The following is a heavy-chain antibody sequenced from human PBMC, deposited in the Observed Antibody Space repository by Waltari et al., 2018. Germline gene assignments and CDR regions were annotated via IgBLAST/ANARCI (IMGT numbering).Heavy chain of an antibody. CDR1: IGSVSRYY. CDR2: VHASGTT. V-gene: IGHV4-4*07. J-gene: IGHJ1*01. Sequence: QVQLQESGPGLVKPSETLSLICTVSIGSVSRYYWNWIRQSAGKGLEWIGHVHASGTTKYNPSLRSRVTVSLDTSKNQFSLKLTSVTAADTAVYYCARSGDYAEYFQHWGLGTLLTVSS. CDR3: ARSGDYAEYFQH. D-gene: IGHD4-17*01.